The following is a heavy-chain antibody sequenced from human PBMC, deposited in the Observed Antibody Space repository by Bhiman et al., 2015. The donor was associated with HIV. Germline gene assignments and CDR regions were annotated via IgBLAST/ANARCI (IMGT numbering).Heavy chain of an antibody. CDR1: GFTFSTYA. D-gene: IGHD5-24*01. CDR3: ARCPQEMARITFDY. Sequence: QVQLVESGGGVVQPGRSLRLSCAASGFTFSTYAMHWVRQAPGKGLEWVAIISYDGSNKYYADSVTGRFTISRDNSKNTLYLQMNSLRAEDTAVYYCARCPQEMARITFDYWGQGTLVTVSS. CDR2: ISYDGSNK. V-gene: IGHV3-30*04. J-gene: IGHJ4*02.